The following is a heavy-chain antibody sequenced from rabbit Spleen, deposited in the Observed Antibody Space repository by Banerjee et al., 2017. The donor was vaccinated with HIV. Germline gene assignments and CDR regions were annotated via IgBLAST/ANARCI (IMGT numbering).Heavy chain of an antibody. CDR1: GFDISKYG. CDR2: IDPIFGVS. V-gene: IGHV1S8*01. D-gene: IGHD8-1*01. J-gene: IGHJ6*01. Sequence: QEQLVESGGGLVQPGGSLKLSCTVSGFDISKYGVTWVRQAPGKGLEWIGYIDPIFGVSYYATWVNGRFTISSHDAQNTLYLQLNSLTAADTATYFCARDSGTSFSTYGMDLWGPGTLVTVS. CDR3: ARDSGTSFSTYGMDL.